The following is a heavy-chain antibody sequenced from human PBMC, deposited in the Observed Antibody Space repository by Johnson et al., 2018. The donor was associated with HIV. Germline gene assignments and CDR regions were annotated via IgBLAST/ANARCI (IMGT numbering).Heavy chain of an antibody. CDR2: IRYDGSNK. CDR1: GFTFSSYG. CDR3: AKEVPVYSYGYYDAFDI. V-gene: IGHV3-30*02. Sequence: QVQLVESGGGVVQPGRSLILSCAASGFTFSSYGMHWVRQAPGRGLEWVAFIRYDGSNKYYADSVKGRFTISRDNSKNTLDLQMNSLRAEDTAVYYCAKEVPVYSYGYYDAFDIWGQGTMVTVSS. D-gene: IGHD5-18*01. J-gene: IGHJ3*02.